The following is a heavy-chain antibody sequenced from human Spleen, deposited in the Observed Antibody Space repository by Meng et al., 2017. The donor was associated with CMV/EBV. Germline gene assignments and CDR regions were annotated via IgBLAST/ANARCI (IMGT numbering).Heavy chain of an antibody. CDR2: IYYSGST. V-gene: IGHV4-39*07. D-gene: IGHD3-3*01. CDR1: GGSISSSTYY. CDR3: ARDYDFWSDYSDY. J-gene: IGHJ4*02. Sequence: SGGSISSSTYYWAWIRQPPGKGLEWIGSIYYSGSTHYNPSLESRVTISVDASKNQFSLRLSSVAAADTAVYYCARDYDFWSDYSDYWGQGALVTVSS.